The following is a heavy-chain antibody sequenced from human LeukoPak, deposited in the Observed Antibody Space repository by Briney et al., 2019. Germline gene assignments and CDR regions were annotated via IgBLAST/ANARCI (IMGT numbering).Heavy chain of an antibody. CDR3: ARVQGIAAAMIDY. CDR2: IYSGGST. V-gene: IGHV3-53*01. CDR1: GFTVSSNY. Sequence: GGSLRLSCAASGFTVSSNYMSWVRQAPGKGLEWVSVIYSGGSTYYAASVKGRFTISRDNSKNTLYLQMNSLRAEDTAVYYCARVQGIAAAMIDYWGQGTLVTVSS. D-gene: IGHD6-13*01. J-gene: IGHJ4*02.